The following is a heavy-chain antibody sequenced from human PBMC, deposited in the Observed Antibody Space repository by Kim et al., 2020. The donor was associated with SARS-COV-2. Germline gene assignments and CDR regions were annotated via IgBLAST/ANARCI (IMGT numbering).Heavy chain of an antibody. CDR2: ISYDGSNK. J-gene: IGHJ4*02. CDR3: ARDYAVNYYDSSGLVDY. Sequence: GGSLRLSCAASGFTFSSYAMHWVRQAPGKGLEWVAVISYDGSNKYYADSVKGRFTISRDNSKNTLYLQMNSLRAEDTAVYYCARDYAVNYYDSSGLVDYWGQGTLVTVSS. CDR1: GFTFSSYA. V-gene: IGHV3-30*04. D-gene: IGHD3-22*01.